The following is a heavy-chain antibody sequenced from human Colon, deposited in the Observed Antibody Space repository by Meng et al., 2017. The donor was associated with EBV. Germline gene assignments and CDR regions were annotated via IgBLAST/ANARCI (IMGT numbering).Heavy chain of an antibody. CDR2: INHSGST. J-gene: IGHJ4*02. V-gene: IGHV4-34*01. D-gene: IGHD4-17*01. CDR1: GGSFSGYY. Sequence: HGQIQQWGAGLLKPSETLSLTCAVSGGSFSGYYWSWIRQAPGKGLEWIGEINHSGSTKFNPSLESRVSISVDTSENQVSLKLTSVTAADTAVYYCARRTTVNLRSFDSWGQGTLVTRLL. CDR3: ARRTTVNLRSFDS.